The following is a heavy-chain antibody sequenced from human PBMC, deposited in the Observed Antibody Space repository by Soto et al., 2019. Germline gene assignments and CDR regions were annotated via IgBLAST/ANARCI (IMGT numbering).Heavy chain of an antibody. V-gene: IGHV4-61*01. CDR3: ARVERGTVTTVVDAFDI. Sequence: SETLSLTCAVCGGFVSSGSYYWSWIRQPPGKGLEWIGEMSHSGGTHFNPSLKSRVTISVDTSKNQFSLNIYSVTAADTALYYCARVERGTVTTVVDAFDIWGPGTMVTVSS. D-gene: IGHD1-1*01. CDR1: GGFVSSGSYY. CDR2: MSHSGGT. J-gene: IGHJ3*02.